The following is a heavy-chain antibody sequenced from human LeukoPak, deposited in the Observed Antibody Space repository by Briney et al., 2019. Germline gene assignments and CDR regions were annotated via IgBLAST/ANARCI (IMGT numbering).Heavy chain of an antibody. CDR2: ISAYNGNT. CDR1: GYTFTSYG. D-gene: IGHD6-19*01. J-gene: IGHJ4*02. CDR3: VSSYSSGWYGGFDY. Sequence: ASVKVSCKASGYTFTSYGISWVRQAPGQGLEWMGWISAYNGNTNYAQKLQGRVTMTTDTSTSTAYMELRSLRSDDTAVYYCVSSYSSGWYGGFDYWGQGTLVTVSS. V-gene: IGHV1-18*01.